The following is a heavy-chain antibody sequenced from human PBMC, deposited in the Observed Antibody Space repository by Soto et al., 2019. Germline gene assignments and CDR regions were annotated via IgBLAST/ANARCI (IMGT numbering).Heavy chain of an antibody. CDR1: GGTFSTYG. Sequence: QVQLVQSGAEVKKAGSSVKVSCKASGGTFSTYGIRWVRQAPGRGLECMGGIIPILGTANYAQKFQGRITITADERTSTAYMELSSLSSEDTAVYYCARDDSNYPGRFGMDVWGQGSTVTVSS. J-gene: IGHJ6*02. V-gene: IGHV1-69*01. CDR2: IIPILGTA. CDR3: ARDDSNYPGRFGMDV. D-gene: IGHD4-4*01.